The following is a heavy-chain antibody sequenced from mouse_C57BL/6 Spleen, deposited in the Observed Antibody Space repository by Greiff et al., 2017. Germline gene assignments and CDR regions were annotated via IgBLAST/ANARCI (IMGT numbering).Heavy chain of an antibody. CDR2: IDPSDSYT. D-gene: IGHD1-1*01. J-gene: IGHJ4*01. V-gene: IGHV1-59*01. CDR3: ARRGFTDAMDY. Sequence: VQLQQPGAELVRPGTSVKLSCKASGYTFTSYWMHWVKQRPGQGLEWIGVIDPSDSYTNYNQKFKGKATLTVDTSSSTAYMQLSSLTSEDSAVYYCARRGFTDAMDYWGQGTSVTVSS. CDR1: GYTFTSYW.